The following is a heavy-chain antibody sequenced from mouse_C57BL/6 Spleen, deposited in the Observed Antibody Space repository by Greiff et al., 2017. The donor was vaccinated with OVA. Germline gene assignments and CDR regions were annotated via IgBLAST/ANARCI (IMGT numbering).Heavy chain of an antibody. D-gene: IGHD2-5*01. V-gene: IGHV5-16*01. CDR3: ARRDYSNRYFDD. CDR1: GFTFSDYY. J-gene: IGHJ1*03. Sequence: EVKLVESEGGLVQPGSSMKLSCTASGFTFSDYYMAWVRQVPEKGLEWVANINYDGSSTYYLDSLKSRFIISRDNAKNILYLQMSSLKSEDTATYCCARRDYSNRYFDDWGTGTTVTVSS. CDR2: INYDGSST.